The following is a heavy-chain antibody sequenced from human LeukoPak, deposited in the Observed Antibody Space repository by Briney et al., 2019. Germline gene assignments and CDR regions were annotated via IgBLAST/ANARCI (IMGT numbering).Heavy chain of an antibody. V-gene: IGHV1-18*01. CDR3: ARDPLSNYGDYYYGMDV. CDR2: ISAYNGNT. J-gene: IGHJ6*02. Sequence: ASVKVSCKASGYTFTSYRISWVRQAPGQGLEWMGWISAYNGNTNYAQKLQGRVTMTTDTSTSTAYMELRSLRSDDTAVYYCARDPLSNYGDYYYGMDVWGQGTTVTVSS. CDR1: GYTFTSYR. D-gene: IGHD4-11*01.